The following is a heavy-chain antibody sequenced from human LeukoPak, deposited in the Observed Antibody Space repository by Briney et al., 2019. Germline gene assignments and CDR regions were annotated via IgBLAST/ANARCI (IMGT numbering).Heavy chain of an antibody. CDR3: ARDSGVYYGSGSFGH. J-gene: IGHJ4*02. CDR1: GFTFSDYS. D-gene: IGHD3-10*01. V-gene: IGHV3-21*01. CDR2: ITSSSNHI. Sequence: PGGSLRLSCAASGFTFSDYSMNWVRQAPGKGLEWVSSITSSSNHIYYGDSVKGRFTISRDNAKNSLYLQMNSLRDEDTAVYYYARDSGVYYGSGSFGHWGQGTLVTVSS.